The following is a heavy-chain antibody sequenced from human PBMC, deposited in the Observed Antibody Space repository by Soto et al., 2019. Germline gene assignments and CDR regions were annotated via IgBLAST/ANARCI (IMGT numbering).Heavy chain of an antibody. V-gene: IGHV3-49*04. CDR3: TRASGSYYPFDY. J-gene: IGHJ4*02. D-gene: IGHD1-26*01. CDR2: IRSKAYGGTT. Sequence: QPGGSLRLSCTASGFTFGDYAMSWVRQAPGKGLEWVGFIRSKAYGGTTEYAASVKGRFTVSRDDSKSIAYLQMNSLKTEDTAVYYCTRASGSYYPFDYWGQGTLVTVSS. CDR1: GFTFGDYA.